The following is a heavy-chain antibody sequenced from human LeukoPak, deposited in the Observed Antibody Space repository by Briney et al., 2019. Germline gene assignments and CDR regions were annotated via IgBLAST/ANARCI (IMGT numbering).Heavy chain of an antibody. CDR1: GYTFTSYD. CDR3: VRGAGSYSSTSCSLGY. V-gene: IGHV1-8*03. J-gene: IGHJ4*02. CDR2: MNPNSGNT. D-gene: IGHD2-2*01. Sequence: ASVKVSCKASGYTFTSYDINWVRQATGQGLEWMGWMNPNSGNTGYAQRLQGRVTITRNTSISTAYMELSSLRSEDTAVYYCVRGAGSYSSTSCSLGYWGQGTLVTVSS.